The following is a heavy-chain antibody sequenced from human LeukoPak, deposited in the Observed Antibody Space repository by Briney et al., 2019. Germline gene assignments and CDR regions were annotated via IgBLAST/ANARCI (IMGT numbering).Heavy chain of an antibody. Sequence: GGSLRLSCAASGFTFSSYGMHWVRQAPGKGLEWVAVICYDGSNKYYADSVKGRFTISRDNSKNTLYLQMNSLRAEDTAVYYCARDPWDPVGRGSGSKRVYYYGMDVWGQGTTVTVSS. J-gene: IGHJ6*02. CDR2: ICYDGSNK. V-gene: IGHV3-33*01. D-gene: IGHD3-10*01. CDR1: GFTFSSYG. CDR3: ARDPWDPVGRGSGSKRVYYYGMDV.